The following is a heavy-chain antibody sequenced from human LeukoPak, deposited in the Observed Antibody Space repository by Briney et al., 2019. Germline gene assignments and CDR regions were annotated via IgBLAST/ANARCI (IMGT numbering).Heavy chain of an antibody. V-gene: IGHV3-7*05. CDR2: IKQDGSEK. J-gene: IGHJ4*02. CDR3: ARVREAITMVRGVILEKYYFDY. Sequence: GGSLRLSCAASGFTFSSYWMSWVRQAPGKGLEWVANIKQDGSEKYYVDSVKGRFTISRDNAKNSLYLQMNSLRAEDTALYYCARVREAITMVRGVILEKYYFDYWGQGTLVTVSS. CDR1: GFTFSSYW. D-gene: IGHD3-10*01.